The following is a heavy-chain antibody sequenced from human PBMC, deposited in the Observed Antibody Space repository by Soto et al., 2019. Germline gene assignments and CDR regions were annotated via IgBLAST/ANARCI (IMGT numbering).Heavy chain of an antibody. CDR1: GGSIRSSSYY. J-gene: IGHJ4*02. Sequence: TSETLSLTCTVSGGSIRSSSYYWGWIRKPPGKGLEWIGSIYYSGSTYYNPSLKNRVTISVDTSKNQFSLKLSSVTAADTAVYYCARWYSSGWYGFDYWGQGTLVTVSS. CDR2: IYYSGST. V-gene: IGHV4-39*01. CDR3: ARWYSSGWYGFDY. D-gene: IGHD6-19*01.